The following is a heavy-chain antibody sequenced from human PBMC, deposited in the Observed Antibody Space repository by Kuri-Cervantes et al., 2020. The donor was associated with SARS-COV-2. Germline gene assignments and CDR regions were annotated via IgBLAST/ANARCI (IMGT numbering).Heavy chain of an antibody. V-gene: IGHV3-48*03. CDR2: ISSRGSTI. CDR1: GFTFSSYE. D-gene: IGHD4-17*01. CDR3: ARARFDAFDI. J-gene: IGHJ3*02. Sequence: GGSLRLSCAASGFTFSSYEMNWVRQAPGKGLEWVSYISSRGSTIYYADSVKGRFTISRDNAKNSLYPQMNSLRAEDTAVYYCARARFDAFDIWGQGTMVTVSS.